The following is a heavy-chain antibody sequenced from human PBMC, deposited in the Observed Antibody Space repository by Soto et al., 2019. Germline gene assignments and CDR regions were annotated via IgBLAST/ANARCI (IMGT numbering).Heavy chain of an antibody. V-gene: IGHV3-66*01. J-gene: IGHJ6*03. CDR3: ARDSTYYDFWSGYRFAYYMDV. CDR1: GFTVSSNY. CDR2: IYSGGST. D-gene: IGHD3-3*01. Sequence: GGSLRLSCAASGFTVSSNYMSWVRQAPGKGLEWVSVIYSGGSTYYADSVKGRFTISRDNSKNTLYLQMNSLRAEDTAVYYCARDSTYYDFWSGYRFAYYMDVWGKGTTVTVSS.